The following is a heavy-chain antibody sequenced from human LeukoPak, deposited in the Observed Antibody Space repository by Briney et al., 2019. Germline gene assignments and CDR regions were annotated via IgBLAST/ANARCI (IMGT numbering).Heavy chain of an antibody. D-gene: IGHD3-10*01. V-gene: IGHV3-15*01. J-gene: IGHJ4*02. CDR2: IKSQTDGGTT. CDR1: GFTFNNAW. CDR3: GGSGSYYKLDC. Sequence: PGGSLRLSCAASGFTFNNAWMSWVRQAPGKGLEWVGRIKSQTDGGTTDYAAPVKGRFTISRDDSKNTLYLQMNSRKTVDTAVYYCGGSGSYYKLDCWGQGTLVTVSS.